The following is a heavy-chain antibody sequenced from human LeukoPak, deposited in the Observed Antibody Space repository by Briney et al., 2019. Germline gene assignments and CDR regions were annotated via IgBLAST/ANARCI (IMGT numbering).Heavy chain of an antibody. J-gene: IGHJ4*02. CDR3: ARRWASGYSGSYYFDY. D-gene: IGHD1-26*01. Sequence: GESLKISWKGSGYSFTSYWIGWVRQMPGKGLEWMGIIYPGDSDTRYSPSFQGQVTISADKSISTAYLQWSSLKASDTAMYYCARRWASGYSGSYYFDYWGQGTLVTVSS. CDR1: GYSFTSYW. V-gene: IGHV5-51*01. CDR2: IYPGDSDT.